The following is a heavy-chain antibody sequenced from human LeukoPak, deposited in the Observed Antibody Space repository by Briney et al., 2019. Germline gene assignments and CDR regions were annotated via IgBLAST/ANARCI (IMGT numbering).Heavy chain of an antibody. V-gene: IGHV3-30-3*01. CDR1: GFTFSSYA. D-gene: IGHD5-12*01. J-gene: IGHJ4*02. CDR3: AREDEEWLRSYTSDY. Sequence: GGSLRLSCAASGFTFSSYAMHWVRQAPGKGLEWVAVISYDGSNKYYADSVKGRFTISRDNSKNTLYLQMNSLRAEDTAVYYCAREDEEWLRSYTSDYWGQGTLVTVSS. CDR2: ISYDGSNK.